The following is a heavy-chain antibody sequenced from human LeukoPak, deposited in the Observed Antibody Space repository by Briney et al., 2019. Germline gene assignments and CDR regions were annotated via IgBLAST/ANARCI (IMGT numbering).Heavy chain of an antibody. Sequence: GRSLRLSCAASGFTFSSYAMHWVRQAPGKGLEWVAVISYDGSNKYYADSVKGRFTISRDNSKNTLYLQMNSLRAEDTAVYYCARGSIAAAGIGHYFDYWGQGTLVTVSS. CDR3: ARGSIAAAGIGHYFDY. CDR1: GFTFSSYA. D-gene: IGHD6-13*01. J-gene: IGHJ4*02. CDR2: ISYDGSNK. V-gene: IGHV3-30-3*01.